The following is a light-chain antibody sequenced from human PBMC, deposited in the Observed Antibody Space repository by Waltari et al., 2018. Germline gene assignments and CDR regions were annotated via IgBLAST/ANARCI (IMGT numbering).Light chain of an antibody. CDR3: AVWDDSLNGPL. CDR1: RSNIGSNT. Sequence: QSVLTQPPSASGTPGQRVSISCSGSRSNIGSNTVNWYQQLPGTAPKPLIFITDQRPSGFPDRFSGSKSVTSASLAISGLQSEDEAEYHCAVWDDSLNGPLFGGGTKLTVL. V-gene: IGLV1-44*01. CDR2: ITD. J-gene: IGLJ2*01.